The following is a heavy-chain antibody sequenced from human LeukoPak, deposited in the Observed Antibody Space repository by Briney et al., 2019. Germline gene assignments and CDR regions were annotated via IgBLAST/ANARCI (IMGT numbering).Heavy chain of an antibody. CDR1: GYTFTSYY. V-gene: IGHV1-46*01. CDR3: ARDREMITFGGVIAPDI. CDR2: INPSGGST. D-gene: IGHD3-16*02. J-gene: IGHJ3*02. Sequence: GASVKVSCKASGYTFTSYYMHWVRQAPGQGLEWMGIINPSGGSTSYAQKLQGRVTMTTDTSTSTAYMELRSLRSDDTAVYYCARDREMITFGGVIAPDIWGQGTMVTVSS.